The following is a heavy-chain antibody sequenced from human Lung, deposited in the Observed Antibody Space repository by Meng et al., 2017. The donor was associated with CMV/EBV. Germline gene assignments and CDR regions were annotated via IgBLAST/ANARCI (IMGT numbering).Heavy chain of an antibody. J-gene: IGHJ4*02. Sequence: ASVXVSCKASVYTFTGYYMHWVRQAPGQGLEWMGWINPNSGGTNYAQKFQGRVTMTRDTSISTAYMELSRLRSDDTAVYYCARDLSAASIDYWGQGTLVTVSS. CDR2: INPNSGGT. CDR1: VYTFTGYY. V-gene: IGHV1-2*02. CDR3: ARDLSAASIDY.